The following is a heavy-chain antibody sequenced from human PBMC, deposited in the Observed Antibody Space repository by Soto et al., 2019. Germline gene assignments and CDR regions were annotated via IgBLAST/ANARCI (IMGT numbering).Heavy chain of an antibody. CDR1: GYTFTSYD. CDR3: VRRTWAERQFDY. CDR2: MNPNSGNT. V-gene: IGHV1-8*01. Sequence: QVQLVQSGAEVKKPGASVKVSCKASGYTFTSYDINWVRQATGQGLEWMGWMNPNSGNTGYAQKFQGRVTMTRNTSTSTAYMELSSLRSEDSPAFCSVRRTWAERQFDYWGQGTLVTVSS. J-gene: IGHJ4*02.